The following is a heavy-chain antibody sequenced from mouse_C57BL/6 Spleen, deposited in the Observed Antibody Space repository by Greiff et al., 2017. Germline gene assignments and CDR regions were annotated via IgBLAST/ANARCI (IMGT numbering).Heavy chain of an antibody. CDR1: GYTFTSYW. Sequence: VQLQQSGAELVKPGASVKMSCKASGYTFTSYWITWVKQRPGQGLEWIGDIYPGSGSTNYNEKFKSKATLTVDTSSSTAYMQLSSLTSEDSAVXVCARTRDGDAMDYWGKGTSVTVSS. CDR3: ARTRDGDAMDY. D-gene: IGHD3-3*01. V-gene: IGHV1-55*01. J-gene: IGHJ4*01. CDR2: IYPGSGST.